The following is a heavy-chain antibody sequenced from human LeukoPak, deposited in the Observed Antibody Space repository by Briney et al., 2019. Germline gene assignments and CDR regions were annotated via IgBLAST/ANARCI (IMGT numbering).Heavy chain of an antibody. Sequence: GGSLRLSCAASGFTFSSYSMNWVRQAPGKGLEWVSYISSSSSTIYYADSVKGRFTISRDNAKNSLYLQMNSLRAEDTAVYYCASFASNYDILTGYWSFDPWGQGTLVTVSS. CDR2: ISSSSSTI. J-gene: IGHJ5*02. CDR1: GFTFSSYS. D-gene: IGHD3-9*01. V-gene: IGHV3-48*04. CDR3: ASFASNYDILTGYWSFDP.